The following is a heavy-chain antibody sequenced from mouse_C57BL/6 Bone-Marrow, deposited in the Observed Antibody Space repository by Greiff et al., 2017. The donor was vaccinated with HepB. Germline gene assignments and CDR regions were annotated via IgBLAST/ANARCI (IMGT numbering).Heavy chain of an antibody. V-gene: IGHV1-81*01. J-gene: IGHJ2*01. Sequence: VNLVESGAELARPGASVKLSCKASGYTFTSYGISWVKQRTGQGLEWIGEIYPRSGNTYYNEKFKGKATLTADKSSSTAYMELRSLTSEDSAVYFCARVATVVEVYWGQGTTLTVSS. CDR2: IYPRSGNT. CDR3: ARVATVVEVY. CDR1: GYTFTSYG. D-gene: IGHD1-1*01.